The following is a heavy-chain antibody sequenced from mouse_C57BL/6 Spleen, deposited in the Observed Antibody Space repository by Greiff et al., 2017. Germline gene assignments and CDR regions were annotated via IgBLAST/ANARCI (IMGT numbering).Heavy chain of an antibody. Sequence: QVQLQQPGAELVKPGASVKVSCKASGYTFTSYWMHWVKQRPGQGLGWIGRIHPSGSDTNYNQKFKGKATLTVDKSSSTAYMQLSSLTSEDSAVYYCARGGYYGSSYGYWGQGTTLTVSS. D-gene: IGHD1-1*01. CDR1: GYTFTSYW. CDR3: ARGGYYGSSYGY. CDR2: IHPSGSDT. J-gene: IGHJ2*01. V-gene: IGHV1-74*01.